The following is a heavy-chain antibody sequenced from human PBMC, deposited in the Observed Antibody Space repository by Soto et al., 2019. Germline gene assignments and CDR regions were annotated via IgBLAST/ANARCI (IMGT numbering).Heavy chain of an antibody. CDR3: AKDISSSLYGFDS. D-gene: IGHD6-6*01. V-gene: IGHV3-9*01. J-gene: IGHJ4*02. Sequence: GGSLRLSCAASGFTFEDYAIHWVRQAPGKGLEWVSGISWNSGSIGYADSVKGRFTISRDNAKNSLYLQMNSLRAEDTALYYCAKDISSSLYGFDSWGQGTLVTVSS. CDR2: ISWNSGSI. CDR1: GFTFEDYA.